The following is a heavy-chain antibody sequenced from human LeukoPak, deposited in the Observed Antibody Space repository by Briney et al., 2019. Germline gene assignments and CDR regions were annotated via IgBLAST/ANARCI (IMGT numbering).Heavy chain of an antibody. D-gene: IGHD2-21*02. CDR1: GFTFSSYS. V-gene: IGHV3-21*01. Sequence: PGGSLRLSCAASGFTFSSYSMNWVRQAPGKGLEWVSSISSSSSYIYYADSVKGRFTISRDNAKNSLYQQMNSLRAEDTAVYYCARRDWGYFDYWGQGTLVTVSS. CDR2: ISSSSSYI. J-gene: IGHJ4*02. CDR3: ARRDWGYFDY.